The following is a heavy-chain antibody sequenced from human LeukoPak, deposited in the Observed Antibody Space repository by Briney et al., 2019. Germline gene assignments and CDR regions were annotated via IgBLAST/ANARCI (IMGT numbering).Heavy chain of an antibody. V-gene: IGHV3-23*01. CDR1: GFTFSSYA. CDR2: LSGSAVTT. CDR3: AKLQLYSSGWYPREFHPGIDY. J-gene: IGHJ4*02. Sequence: PGGSLRLSCAASGFTFSSYAMNWVRQAPGKGLEWVSTLSGSAVTTYYADSVKGRFTVSRDNSKNTLYLQMNSLRAEDTAVYYCAKLQLYSSGWYPREFHPGIDYWGQGTLVTVSS. D-gene: IGHD6-19*01.